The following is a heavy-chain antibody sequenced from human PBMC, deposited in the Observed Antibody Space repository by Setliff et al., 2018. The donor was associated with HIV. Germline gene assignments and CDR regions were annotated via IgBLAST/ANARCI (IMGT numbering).Heavy chain of an antibody. CDR1: GFTFSSYW. V-gene: IGHV3-48*04. J-gene: IGHJ4*02. CDR3: ARDWDSEGGNFDY. Sequence: GGSLRLSCAASGFTFSSYWMSWVRQAPGKGLEWVSLISRGGDSIRYADSVKGRFTISRDNAKKSLYLQMNNLRAEDTAVYYCARDWDSEGGNFDYWGRGTLVTVSS. D-gene: IGHD3-16*01. CDR2: ISRGGDSI.